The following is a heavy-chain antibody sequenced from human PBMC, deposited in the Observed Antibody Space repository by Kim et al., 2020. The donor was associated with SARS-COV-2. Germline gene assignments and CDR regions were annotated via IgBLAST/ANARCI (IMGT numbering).Heavy chain of an antibody. V-gene: IGHV4-39*02. CDR3: ARRPSSGRFDP. CDR1: GASISSTSYY. J-gene: IGHJ5*02. Sequence: SETLSLTCTVSGASISSTSYYWDWIRQPPGKGLEWIGCVHSSGTIYYNPSLRSRATISVDTSKNHVSLKLTSLTAADTAVFYCARRPSSGRFDPWGQGT. CDR2: VHSSGTI.